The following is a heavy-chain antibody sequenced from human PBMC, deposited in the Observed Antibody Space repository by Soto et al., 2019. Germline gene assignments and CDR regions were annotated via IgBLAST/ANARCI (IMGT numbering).Heavy chain of an antibody. CDR3: VGGQYYFEY. Sequence: QVQLVESGGGVVQPGRSLRLSCAASGFPFTTDGMHWVREGPGKGLEWVAVISYDGSNKYYADSVKGRFTISRDNSKNTLYLQMNSLRPEDTALYYCVGGQYYFEYRGQGTLVTVSS. V-gene: IGHV3-30*03. CDR2: ISYDGSNK. J-gene: IGHJ4*02. CDR1: GFPFTTDG. D-gene: IGHD3-10*01.